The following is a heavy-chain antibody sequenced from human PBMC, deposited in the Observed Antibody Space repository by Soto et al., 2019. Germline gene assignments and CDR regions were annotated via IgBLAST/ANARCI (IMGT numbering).Heavy chain of an antibody. J-gene: IGHJ6*02. CDR1: GYSFTSYW. Sequence: GESLKISFKGSGYSFTSYWIGWVRQMPGKGLEWMAIIYPGDSDIRYNPSFQGQVTISADKSISTAYLQWSSLKASDTAMYYCARQPSNGQWYVWGQGTTVTVSS. CDR3: ARQPSNGQWYV. D-gene: IGHD6-19*01. V-gene: IGHV5-51*01. CDR2: IYPGDSDI.